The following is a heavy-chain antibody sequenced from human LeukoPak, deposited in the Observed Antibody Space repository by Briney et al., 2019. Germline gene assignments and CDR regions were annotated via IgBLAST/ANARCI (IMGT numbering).Heavy chain of an antibody. Sequence: SETLSLTCTVSGGSLSSYYWSWLRQPPGKGLEGIGGVYYSGSTYYNPSLKRRGTISVDTSKNQFSLNRISVTAADTAYYMDVWGKRTTVTGSS. J-gene: IGHJ6*03. V-gene: IGHV4-59*04. CDR3: V. CDR2: VYYSGST. CDR1: GGSLSSYY.